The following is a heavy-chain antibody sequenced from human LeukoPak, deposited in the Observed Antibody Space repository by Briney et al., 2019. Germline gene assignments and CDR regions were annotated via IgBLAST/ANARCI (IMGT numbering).Heavy chain of an antibody. V-gene: IGHV4-59*01. Sequence: PETLSLTCTVSGGSISSYYWSWIRQPPGEGLEGVGYIYYSGSTNYNPSLKSRVTISVDTSKNQFSLKLSSVTAADTAVYYCARVYCGGDCYSRYFQHWGQGTLVTVSS. D-gene: IGHD2-21*02. CDR3: ARVYCGGDCYSRYFQH. CDR2: IYYSGST. CDR1: GGSISSYY. J-gene: IGHJ1*01.